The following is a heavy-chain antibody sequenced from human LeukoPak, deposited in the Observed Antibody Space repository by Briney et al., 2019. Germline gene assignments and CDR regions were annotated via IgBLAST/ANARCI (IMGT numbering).Heavy chain of an antibody. CDR2: ISYDGSNK. V-gene: IGHV3-30*18. CDR3: AKDPVAGFHYHYYYGMDV. Sequence: GGSLRLSCAASGFTFSSYGMHWVRQAPGKGLEWVAVISYDGSNKYYADSVKGRLTISRDNSKNTLYLPMNSLRAEDTAVYYCAKDPVAGFHYHYYYGMDVWGKGTTVTVSS. D-gene: IGHD6-19*01. CDR1: GFTFSSYG. J-gene: IGHJ6*04.